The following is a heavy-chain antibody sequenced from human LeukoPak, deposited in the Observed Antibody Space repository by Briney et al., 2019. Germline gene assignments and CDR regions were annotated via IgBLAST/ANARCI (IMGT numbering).Heavy chain of an antibody. V-gene: IGHV1-46*01. CDR2: INPSGGST. J-gene: IGHJ4*02. Sequence: ASVKVSFKASGYTFTSYYMHWVRQAPGQGLEWMGIINPSGGSTSYAQKFQGRVTMTRDMSTSTVYVELSSLRSEDTAVYYCVRWELHLRAFDYWGQGTLVTVSS. CDR1: GYTFTSYY. D-gene: IGHD1-26*01. CDR3: VRWELHLRAFDY.